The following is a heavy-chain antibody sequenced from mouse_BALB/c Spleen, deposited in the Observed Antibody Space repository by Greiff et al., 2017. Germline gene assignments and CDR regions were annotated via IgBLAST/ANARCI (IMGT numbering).Heavy chain of an antibody. CDR2: ISDGGSYT. V-gene: IGHV5-4*02. J-gene: IGHJ1*01. Sequence: EVQRVESGGGLVKPGGSLKLSCAASGFTFSDYYMYWVRQTPEKRLEWVATISDGGSYTYYPDSVKGRFTISRDNAKNNLYLQMSSLKSEDTAMYYCARDGRYYGSPWYFDVWGAGTTVTVSS. CDR3: ARDGRYYGSPWYFDV. D-gene: IGHD1-1*01. CDR1: GFTFSDYY.